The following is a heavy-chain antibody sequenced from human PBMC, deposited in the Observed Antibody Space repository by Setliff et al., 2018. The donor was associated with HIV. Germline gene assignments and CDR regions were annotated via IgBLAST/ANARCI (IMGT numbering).Heavy chain of an antibody. CDR3: ARAGCIAVAGTGCYMDV. V-gene: IGHV3-7*03. J-gene: IGHJ6*03. CDR1: GFTFSSNW. D-gene: IGHD6-19*01. CDR2: IKQDGSEK. Sequence: GGSLRLSCVASGFTFSSNWLSWVRQAPGKGLEWVANIKQDGSEKYYVDSVKGRFTISRDNAKNSLYLQVNNLRAEDTAVYYCARAGCIAVAGTGCYMDVWGKGTTVTVSS.